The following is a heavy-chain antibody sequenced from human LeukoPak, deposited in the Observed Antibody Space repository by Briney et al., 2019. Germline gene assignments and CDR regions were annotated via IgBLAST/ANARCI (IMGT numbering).Heavy chain of an antibody. CDR2: IYYSGST. CDR1: GGSISSDDYY. CDR3: ARVASDSYDGSGYQPYFDY. J-gene: IGHJ4*02. Sequence: SETLSLTCTVSGGSISSDDYYWSWIRQPPGKGLEWMGYIYYSGSTYYNPSLKSRVTISVDTSKNQFSLKLSSVTAADTAVYYCARVASDSYDGSGYQPYFDYWGQGTLVTVSS. V-gene: IGHV4-30-4*01. D-gene: IGHD3-22*01.